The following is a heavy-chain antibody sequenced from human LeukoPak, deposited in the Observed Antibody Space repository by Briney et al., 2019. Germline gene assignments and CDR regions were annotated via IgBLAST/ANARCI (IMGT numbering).Heavy chain of an antibody. CDR2: ISGSGGST. CDR1: GFTFSSYA. D-gene: IGHD6-6*01. CDR3: AKGQLVRGEFDY. Sequence: GGSLRLSCAAPGFTFSSYAMSWVRQAPGKGLEWVSAISGSGGSTYYADSVKGRFTISRDNSKNTLYLQMNSLRAEDTAVYYCAKGQLVRGEFDYWGQGTLATVSS. V-gene: IGHV3-23*01. J-gene: IGHJ4*02.